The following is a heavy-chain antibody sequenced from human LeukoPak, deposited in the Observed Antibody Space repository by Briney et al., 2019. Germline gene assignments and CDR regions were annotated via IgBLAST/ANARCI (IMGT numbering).Heavy chain of an antibody. CDR1: GGSISSYY. V-gene: IGHV4-59*08. D-gene: IGHD6-13*01. CDR3: ARHSSSWYRLFDY. Sequence: PSETLSLTCTVSGGSISSYYWSWIRQPPGKGLEWIGYIYYSGGTNYNPSLKSRVTISVDTSKNQFSLKLSSVTAADTAVYYCARHSSSWYRLFDYWGQGTLVTVSS. CDR2: IYYSGGT. J-gene: IGHJ4*02.